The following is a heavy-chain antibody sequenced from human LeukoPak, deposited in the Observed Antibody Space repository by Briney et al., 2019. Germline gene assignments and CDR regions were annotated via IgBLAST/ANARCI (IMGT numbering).Heavy chain of an antibody. CDR3: ARKVAAPDY. V-gene: IGHV3-23*01. D-gene: IGHD6-19*01. Sequence: GGSLRLSCVVSGFTFSSYTMSWVRQAPGKGLEGVSTISGSGGSTDYTDSGKGPFTISRDNSKNTLYLQMNSLRAEDTAVYYCARKVAAPDYWGEGTLVTVSS. CDR1: GFTFSSYT. CDR2: ISGSGGST. J-gene: IGHJ4*02.